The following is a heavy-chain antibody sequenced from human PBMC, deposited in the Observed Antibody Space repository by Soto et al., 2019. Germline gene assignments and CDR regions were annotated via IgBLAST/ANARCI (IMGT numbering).Heavy chain of an antibody. CDR1: GFTFSSYA. CDR2: IGESGTPT. D-gene: IGHD2-2*01. J-gene: IGHJ6*02. CDR3: ARYIPGVRYYGMDV. V-gene: IGHV3-23*01. Sequence: WRSLRLSCAASGFTFSSYAMKWVRQAQGKGLEWVSLIGESGTPTYYADSVKGRFTISRDNSGNTLFLEMYSLRAEDTAVYYCARYIPGVRYYGMDVWGQGTTVTV.